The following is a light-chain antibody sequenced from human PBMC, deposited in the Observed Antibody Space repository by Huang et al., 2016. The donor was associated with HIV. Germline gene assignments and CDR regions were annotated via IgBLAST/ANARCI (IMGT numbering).Light chain of an antibody. J-gene: IGKJ3*01. V-gene: IGKV3-15*01. CDR1: QSVSSN. CDR3: QQNNNWPPLFT. Sequence: EIVMTQSPATLSAPPGERATLSCRASQSVSSNLAWYQHKPGQAPRLLIYGASTRATGIPARFSGSGSGTDFTLTISSLQSEDFAVYYCQQNNNWPPLFTFGPGTKVDIK. CDR2: GAS.